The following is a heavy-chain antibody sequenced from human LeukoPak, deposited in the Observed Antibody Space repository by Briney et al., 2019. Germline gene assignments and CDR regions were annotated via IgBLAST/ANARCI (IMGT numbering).Heavy chain of an antibody. J-gene: IGHJ4*02. D-gene: IGHD2-8*01. CDR2: LSGSGGST. V-gene: IGHV3-23*01. CDR1: GFTFSSYA. Sequence: GGSLRLSCAASGFTFSSYAVSWVRQAPGKGREWFSSLSGSGGSTYSADSVKGRFTISRDNSKNTLYLQMNSLRAEDTALYYCAKDRSCTNDICHGDFDYWGQGTLVTVSS. CDR3: AKDRSCTNDICHGDFDY.